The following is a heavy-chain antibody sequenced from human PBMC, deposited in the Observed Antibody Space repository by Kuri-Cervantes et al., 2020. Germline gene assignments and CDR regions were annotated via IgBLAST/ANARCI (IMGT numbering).Heavy chain of an antibody. CDR1: GFKFSAYK. V-gene: IGHV3-48*01. Sequence: GGSLRLSCATSGFKFSAYKMNWVRQAPGKGLEWIAYISDDNSEIYYADSVKGRFIISKDNARDSLHLQMTGLRAEDTAIYYCTTGTWDWGQGTLVTVSS. J-gene: IGHJ4*02. D-gene: IGHD7-27*01. CDR2: ISDDNSEI. CDR3: TTGTWD.